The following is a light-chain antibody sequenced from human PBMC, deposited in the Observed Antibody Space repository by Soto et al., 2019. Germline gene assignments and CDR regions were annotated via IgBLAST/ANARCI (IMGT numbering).Light chain of an antibody. V-gene: IGLV1-51*02. CDR3: GTWHSSLSAEGV. J-gene: IGLJ3*02. CDR1: SSNIGNNY. Sequence: QSVLTQPPSVSAAPGQKVTISCSGRSSNIGNNYVSWYQQLPGTAPKLLIYEDNKRPSGIPDRFSGSKSDTSATLAITGLQTGDEADYYCGTWHSSLSAEGVFGGGTKLTVL. CDR2: EDN.